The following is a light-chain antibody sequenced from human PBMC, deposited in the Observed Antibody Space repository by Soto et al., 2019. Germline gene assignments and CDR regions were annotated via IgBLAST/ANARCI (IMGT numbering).Light chain of an antibody. CDR1: QTVSGG. CDR2: GVS. CDR3: QNYNMWPWT. V-gene: IGKV3-15*01. Sequence: DMVVTQSTDTLSVSPGDRATLSCRASQTVSGGLAWYQEKPGQAPRLLISGVSTRAAGVPPRFSGSGSGTEFTLTITSLQSEDSAVYYCQNYNMWPWTFGQGTKVE. J-gene: IGKJ1*01.